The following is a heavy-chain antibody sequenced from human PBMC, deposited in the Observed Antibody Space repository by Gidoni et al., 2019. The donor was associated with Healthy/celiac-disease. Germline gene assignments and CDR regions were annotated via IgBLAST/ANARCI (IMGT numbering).Heavy chain of an antibody. J-gene: IGHJ3*02. D-gene: IGHD2-15*01. CDR1: GFTFSSYS. CDR3: ASTHCSGGSCYSARGAFDI. CDR2: ISSSSSYI. V-gene: IGHV3-21*01. Sequence: EVQLVESGGGLVTPGGSLRLSCAASGFTFSSYSMNWVRQAPGKGLEWFSSISSSSSYIYYADSVKGRFTISRDNAKNALYLQMNSLRAEDTAVYYCASTHCSGGSCYSARGAFDIWGQGTMVTVSS.